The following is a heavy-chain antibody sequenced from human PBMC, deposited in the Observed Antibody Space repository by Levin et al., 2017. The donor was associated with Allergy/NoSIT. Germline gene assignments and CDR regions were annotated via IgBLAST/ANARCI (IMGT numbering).Heavy chain of an antibody. D-gene: IGHD4-17*01. CDR3: AVFSFRYGTFDI. V-gene: IGHV4-34*01. CDR1: GGSFSAYY. CDR2: ISHRGST. J-gene: IGHJ3*02. Sequence: PSQTLSLTCGVYGGSFSAYYWSWIRPPPGKGLEWIGEISHRGSTTYNPSLKSRVTISVDTSRNHFSLKLSSVTAADTAVYYCAVFSFRYGTFDIWGQGTVVTVSS.